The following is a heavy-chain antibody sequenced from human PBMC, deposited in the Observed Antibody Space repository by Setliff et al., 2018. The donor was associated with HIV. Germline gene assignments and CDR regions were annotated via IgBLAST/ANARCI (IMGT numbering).Heavy chain of an antibody. CDR3: AGAAAGTLGY. D-gene: IGHD6-13*01. CDR2: INHSGST. CDR1: GGSFSGYY. J-gene: IGHJ4*02. V-gene: IGHV4-34*01. Sequence: SETLSLTCAVYGGSFSGYYWSWIRQPPGKGLEWIGEINHSGSTNYNPSLKSRVTISVDTSKNQFSLKLNSVTAADTAVYYCAGAAAGTLGYWGQGTLVTDSS.